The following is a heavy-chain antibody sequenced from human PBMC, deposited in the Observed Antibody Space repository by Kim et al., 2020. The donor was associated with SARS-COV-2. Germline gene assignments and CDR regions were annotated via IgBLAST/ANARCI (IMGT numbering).Heavy chain of an antibody. V-gene: IGHV4-34*01. CDR2: INHSGST. CDR3: ARRGLRTGNAFDI. CDR1: GGSFSGYY. D-gene: IGHD3-10*01. J-gene: IGHJ3*02. Sequence: SETLSLTCAVYGGSFSGYYWSWIRQPPGKGLEWIWEINHSGSTNYNPSLKSRVTISVDTSKNQFSLKLSSVTAADTAVYYCARRGLRTGNAFDIWGQGTMVTVSS.